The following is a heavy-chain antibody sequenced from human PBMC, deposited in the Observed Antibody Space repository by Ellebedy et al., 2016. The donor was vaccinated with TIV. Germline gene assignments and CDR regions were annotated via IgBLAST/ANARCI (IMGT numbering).Heavy chain of an antibody. J-gene: IGHJ5*02. CDR2: IYYSVSP. V-gene: IGHV4-61*01. Sequence: MPSETLSLTCTVSGGSVSSGRYYWSWIRQPPGKGLERVGYIYYSVSPNYNPSLKSRVTISIHTSKNQFSLRLTSVTAADTAVYYCARDDPSGWLDPWGQGTLVTVSS. CDR1: GGSVSSGRYY. CDR3: ARDDPSGWLDP. D-gene: IGHD3-10*01.